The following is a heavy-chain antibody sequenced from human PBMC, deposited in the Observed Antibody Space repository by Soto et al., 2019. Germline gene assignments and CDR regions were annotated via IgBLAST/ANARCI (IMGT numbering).Heavy chain of an antibody. CDR3: ARVTLERHTRYYYGMDV. CDR2: ISYDGSNK. Sequence: PGGSLRLSCAASGFTFSSYAMHWVRQAPGKGLEWVAVISYDGSNKYYADSVKGRFTISRDNSKNTLYLQMNSLRAEDTAVYYCARVTLERHTRYYYGMDVWGQVTTVTVSS. V-gene: IGHV3-30-3*01. D-gene: IGHD1-1*01. CDR1: GFTFSSYA. J-gene: IGHJ6*02.